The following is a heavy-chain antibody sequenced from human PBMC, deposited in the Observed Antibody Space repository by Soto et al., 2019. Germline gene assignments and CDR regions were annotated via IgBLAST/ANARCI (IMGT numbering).Heavy chain of an antibody. D-gene: IGHD2-8*02. J-gene: IGHJ3*01. CDR1: GYTFTDSY. Sequence: ASVKVSCKASGYTFTDSYIHWVRQARGQGLEWMGWINANTGGTKYAQKFQGRVTMTRDTSITSAYLELSSLRSDDRAVYYCARDWIYCTGTSCHQGAFDVWGQGTMVTVSS. CDR2: INANTGGT. CDR3: ARDWIYCTGTSCHQGAFDV. V-gene: IGHV1-2*02.